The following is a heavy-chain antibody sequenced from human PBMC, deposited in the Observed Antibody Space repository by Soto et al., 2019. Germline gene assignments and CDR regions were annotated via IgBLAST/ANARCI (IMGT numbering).Heavy chain of an antibody. Sequence: QVQLVQSGAEVKKPGSSVKVSCKASGGTFSSYTISWVRQAPGQGLEWMGRIIPILGIANYAQKFQGRVTITADKSTSTAYMELSSLRSEDTAVYYCARVDYGGHFDYSGQGTLVTVSS. J-gene: IGHJ4*02. CDR2: IIPILGIA. D-gene: IGHD4-17*01. V-gene: IGHV1-69*02. CDR3: ARVDYGGHFDY. CDR1: GGTFSSYT.